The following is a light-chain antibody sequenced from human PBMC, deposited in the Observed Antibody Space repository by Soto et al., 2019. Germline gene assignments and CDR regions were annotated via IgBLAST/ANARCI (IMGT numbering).Light chain of an antibody. Sequence: QSVLTQPPSASGSPGQSVTISCTGTSSDVGGYNYVSWYQQYPGKVPKLMVYEVNKRPSGVPDRFSGSKSGNTASLTVSGLQADDEAAYYCSSYAGGNNVFGTGTKLTVL. J-gene: IGLJ1*01. CDR1: SSDVGGYNY. CDR3: SSYAGGNNV. CDR2: EVN. V-gene: IGLV2-8*01.